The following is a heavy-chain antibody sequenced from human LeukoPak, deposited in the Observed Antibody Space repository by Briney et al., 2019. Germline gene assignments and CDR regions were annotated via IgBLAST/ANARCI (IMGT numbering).Heavy chain of an antibody. V-gene: IGHV3-7*01. CDR2: IKQDGSEK. CDR1: GFTISSYW. CDR3: ARIYSSSSGYFDY. Sequence: GGSLRLSCAASGFTISSYWMSWVRQAPGKGLEWVANIKQDGSEKYYVDSVKGRFTISRDNAKNSLYLQMNSLRAEDTAVYYCARIYSSSSGYFDYWGQGTLVTVSS. J-gene: IGHJ4*02. D-gene: IGHD6-6*01.